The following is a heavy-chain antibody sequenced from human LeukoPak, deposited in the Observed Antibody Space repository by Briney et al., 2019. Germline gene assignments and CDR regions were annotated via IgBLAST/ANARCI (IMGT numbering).Heavy chain of an antibody. CDR3: AKGLRFLWSDAFDI. V-gene: IGHV3-23*01. Sequence: GGSLRLSCAASGFTFSSYALSWVRQAPGQGLEWVSTISHIVGSTYYADSVKGRFTISRDNSKNTLYLQMNSLRAEDTAVYYCAKGLRFLWSDAFDIWGQGTMVTVSS. CDR2: ISHIVGST. CDR1: GFTFSSYA. J-gene: IGHJ3*02. D-gene: IGHD3-3*01.